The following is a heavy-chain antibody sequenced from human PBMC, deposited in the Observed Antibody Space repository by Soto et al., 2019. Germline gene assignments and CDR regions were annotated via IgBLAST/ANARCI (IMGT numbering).Heavy chain of an antibody. CDR3: AQGLRAVVVVAATRYYYGMDV. CDR1: GGTFSSYA. D-gene: IGHD2-15*01. Sequence: QVQLVQSGAEVKKPGSSVKVSCKASGGTFSSYAISWVRQAPGQGLEWMGGIIPIFGTANYAQKFQGRVTITADESTSTAYMELSSLRSEDTAVYYCAQGLRAVVVVAATRYYYGMDVWGQGTTVTVSS. J-gene: IGHJ6*02. V-gene: IGHV1-69*01. CDR2: IIPIFGTA.